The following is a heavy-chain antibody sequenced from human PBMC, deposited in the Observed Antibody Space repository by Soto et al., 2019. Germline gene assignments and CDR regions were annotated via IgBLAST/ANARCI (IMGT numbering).Heavy chain of an antibody. CDR3: VHRRRYSSSYYAGFDY. J-gene: IGHJ4*02. V-gene: IGHV2-5*02. D-gene: IGHD6-13*01. CDR1: GLSLSTSGVG. CDR2: IYWDDDK. Sequence: SGPTLVNPTQTLTLTCTFSGLSLSTSGVGVGWIRQPPGKALEWLALIYWDDDKRYSPSLKSRLTVTKDTSKNQVVLTMTNMDPVDTATHYCVHRRRYSSSYYAGFDYWGQGSLVTVSS.